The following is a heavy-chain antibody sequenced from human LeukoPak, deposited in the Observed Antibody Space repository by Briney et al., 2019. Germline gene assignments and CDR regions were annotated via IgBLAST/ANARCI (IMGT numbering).Heavy chain of an antibody. D-gene: IGHD1-14*01. J-gene: IGHJ6*03. CDR2: INHSGST. CDR1: GGSFSGYY. Sequence: SETLSLTCAVYGGSFSGYYWSWIRQPPGKGLEWIGEINHSGSTNYNPSLKSRVTISVDTSKNQFSLKLSSVTAADTAVYYCESMGSNPIYCYYYTDVWGKGTTVTVSS. V-gene: IGHV4-34*01. CDR3: ESMGSNPIYCYYYTDV.